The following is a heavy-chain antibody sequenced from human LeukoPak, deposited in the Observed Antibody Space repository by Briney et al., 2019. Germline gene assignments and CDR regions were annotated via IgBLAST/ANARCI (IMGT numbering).Heavy chain of an antibody. CDR2: ISNSGSTK. CDR3: ARGHGSGYTNWFDP. J-gene: IGHJ5*02. Sequence: GGSLRLSCAASGFTFSSYEMNWIRQAPGKGLEWISYISNSGSTKYYADSVKGRFTISRDNAKNSLYLQMNSLRAEDTAVYYCARGHGSGYTNWFDPWGQGTLVTVSS. V-gene: IGHV3-48*03. CDR1: GFTFSSYE. D-gene: IGHD3-10*01.